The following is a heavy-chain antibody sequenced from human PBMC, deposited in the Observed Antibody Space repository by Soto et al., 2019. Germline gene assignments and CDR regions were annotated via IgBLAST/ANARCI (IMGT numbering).Heavy chain of an antibody. CDR2: IGSDNGKP. D-gene: IGHD1-7*01. CDR3: ARILLELSP. J-gene: IGHJ5*02. Sequence: QVDLVQSGAEVKQPGASVKVSCKASGYSFTNYGIAWVRQAPGQRLEWMGWIGSDNGKPNYAENVQGRTTMTTDISTRTAYMELRNLRNDDTAVYYCARILLELSPWGQGNLVIVSS. V-gene: IGHV1-18*04. CDR1: GYSFTNYG.